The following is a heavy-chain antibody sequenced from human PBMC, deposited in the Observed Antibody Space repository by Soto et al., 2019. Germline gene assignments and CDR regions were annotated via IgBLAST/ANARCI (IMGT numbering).Heavy chain of an antibody. J-gene: IGHJ6*01. V-gene: IGHV1-2*02. CDR3: AKGGAIVAAGTRVYLYNARDV. D-gene: IGHD1-26*01. CDR1: GYTFTGYY. Sequence: ASVKVSCKASGYTFTGYYVHWVRQAPGQGLEWMGWINPNSGDTYLAQRFQGRVTMNRDTSIGTAYMELRGLTSDDTAEYYCAKGGAIVAAGTRVYLYNARDVWGQRNTVTV. CDR2: INPNSGDT.